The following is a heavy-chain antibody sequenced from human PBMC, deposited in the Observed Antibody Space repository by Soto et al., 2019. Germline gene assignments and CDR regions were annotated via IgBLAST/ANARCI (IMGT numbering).Heavy chain of an antibody. CDR1: GGTFSSYA. Sequence: QVQLVQSGAEVKKPGSSVKVSCKASGGTFSSYAISWVRQAPGQGLEWMGGIIPIFGTANYAQKFQGRVTITADEYTSTAYMELSSLRSEDTAVYYCARAPDSSGYYQPALSGPRGYYYGMDVWGQGTTVTVSS. CDR3: ARAPDSSGYYQPALSGPRGYYYGMDV. V-gene: IGHV1-69*01. D-gene: IGHD3-22*01. J-gene: IGHJ6*02. CDR2: IIPIFGTA.